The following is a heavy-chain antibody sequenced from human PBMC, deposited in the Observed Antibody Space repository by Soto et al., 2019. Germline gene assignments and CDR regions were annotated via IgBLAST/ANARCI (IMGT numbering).Heavy chain of an antibody. CDR1: GGSITNYY. J-gene: IGHJ4*02. Sequence: SETLSLTCTVSGGSITNYYWSWIRQPPGKGLEWIGYIFYSGSTNYNPSLKSRVSISVDTSKNQFSLNLNSVTAADTAIYYCARDGSSGWGRRLHYHFDSWGQGTLVT. V-gene: IGHV4-59*13. CDR3: ARDGSSGWGRRLHYHFDS. D-gene: IGHD6-19*01. CDR2: IFYSGST.